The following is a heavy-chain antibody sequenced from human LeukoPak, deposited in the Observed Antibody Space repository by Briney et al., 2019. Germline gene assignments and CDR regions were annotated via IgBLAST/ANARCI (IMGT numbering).Heavy chain of an antibody. D-gene: IGHD3-10*01. CDR1: GFTFSSYE. Sequence: GGSLRLSCAASGFTFSSYEMSWIRQAPGKGLEWVSYISSSGSTIYYADSVKGRFTISRDNAKNSLYLQMNSLRAEDTAVYYCARDPVIRSYFDYWGQGTLVTVSS. CDR3: ARDPVIRSYFDY. V-gene: IGHV3-48*03. CDR2: ISSSGSTI. J-gene: IGHJ4*02.